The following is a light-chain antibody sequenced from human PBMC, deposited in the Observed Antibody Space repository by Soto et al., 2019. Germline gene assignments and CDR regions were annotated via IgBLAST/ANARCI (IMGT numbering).Light chain of an antibody. Sequence: QSVLTQPPSVSGAPGQRVTISCTGSSSNIGAGYDVHWYQQLPGTAPKLLIYGNNNRPSGVPDRFSGSKSGTSASLAITGLQAEDEADYYCHSYDSRRGGWVFGGGTQVTVL. V-gene: IGLV1-40*01. CDR3: HSYDSRRGGWV. CDR1: SSNIGAGYD. J-gene: IGLJ3*02. CDR2: GNN.